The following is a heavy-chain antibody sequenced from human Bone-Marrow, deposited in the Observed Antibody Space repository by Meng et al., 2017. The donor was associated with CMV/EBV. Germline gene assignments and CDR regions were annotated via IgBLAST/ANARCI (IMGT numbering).Heavy chain of an antibody. CDR3: ARARGYCSSTSCYSSFDP. CDR1: GGSISSSSYY. J-gene: IGHJ5*02. Sequence: GSLRLSCTVSGGSISSSSYYWGWIRQPPGKGLEWIGSIYYSGSTYYNPSLKGRVTISVDTSKNQFSLKLSSVTAADTAVYYCARARGYCSSTSCYSSFDPWGQGTLVTVSS. V-gene: IGHV4-39*07. CDR2: IYYSGST. D-gene: IGHD2-2*02.